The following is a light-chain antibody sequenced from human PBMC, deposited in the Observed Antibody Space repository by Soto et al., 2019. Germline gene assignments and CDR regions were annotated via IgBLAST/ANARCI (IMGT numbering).Light chain of an antibody. Sequence: QSVLTQPASVSGSPGQSITISCTGTSSDVGGYNYVSWYQQHPGKAPKLMIYDVSNRPSGVSNRFSGSKSGNTASLTISGLQAEDEADYCCSSYTGSSTPVVFGGGTKLTDL. CDR1: SSDVGGYNY. CDR3: SSYTGSSTPVV. CDR2: DVS. J-gene: IGLJ2*01. V-gene: IGLV2-14*01.